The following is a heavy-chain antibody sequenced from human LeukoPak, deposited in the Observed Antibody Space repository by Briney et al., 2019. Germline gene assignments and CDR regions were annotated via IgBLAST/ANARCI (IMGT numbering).Heavy chain of an antibody. Sequence: ASVKVSCKASGYTFTGYFMHWVRQAPGQGLEWMGWINPNSGATNYAHKFQGRVTMTRDTSISTASMELSSLKSDDTAVYYCARAGVWDYSDSSGYHNAAFDIWGQGTMVTVSS. CDR2: INPNSGAT. D-gene: IGHD3-22*01. CDR1: GYTFTGYF. J-gene: IGHJ3*02. V-gene: IGHV1-2*07. CDR3: ARAGVWDYSDSSGYHNAAFDI.